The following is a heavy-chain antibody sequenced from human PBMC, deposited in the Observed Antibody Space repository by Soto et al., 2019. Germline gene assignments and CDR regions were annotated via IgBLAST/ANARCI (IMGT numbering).Heavy chain of an antibody. CDR2: ISVYHGNT. CDR3: ARDHGGATMALLY. CDR1: GYNFLNYG. D-gene: IGHD3-10*01. Sequence: ASVKVSCKTSGYNFLNYGMSWVRQAPGQGPEWMGWISVYHGNTIYAQNFQGRVTMTTDTSTSTAYMELTSLRSDDTGVYYCARDHGGATMALLYWGQGTLVTVSS. V-gene: IGHV1-18*04. J-gene: IGHJ4*02.